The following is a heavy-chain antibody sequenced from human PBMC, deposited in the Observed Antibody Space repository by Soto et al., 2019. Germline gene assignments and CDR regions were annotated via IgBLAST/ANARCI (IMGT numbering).Heavy chain of an antibody. J-gene: IGHJ6*01. V-gene: IGHV3-23*01. D-gene: IGHD3-10*01. CDR3: AKDYYASFGDGMDV. CDR2: ISGSGGST. Sequence: RGSLRISCVASVFTLSSYAMSRARQAPGKGLEWVSAISGSGGSTYYADSVKGRFTISRDNSKNTLYLQMNSLRAKDTAVYHCAKDYYASFGDGMDVWGQGPTVTVSS. CDR1: VFTLSSYA.